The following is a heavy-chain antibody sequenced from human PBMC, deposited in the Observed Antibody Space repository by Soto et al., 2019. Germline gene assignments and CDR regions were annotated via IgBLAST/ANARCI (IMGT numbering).Heavy chain of an antibody. CDR1: VFSFSTYN. V-gene: IGHV3-48*02. D-gene: IGHD2-15*01. Sequence: PWGSLRLSCSASVFSFSTYNMDWVRQAPGKGPEWIAYISTTSFTIYYADSVKGRFTISRDNDRNSLYLEMNSLRDEDTAVYYCARDRCYDGTCYSASDSWGQGTLVTVSS. CDR3: ARDRCYDGTCYSASDS. J-gene: IGHJ5*01. CDR2: ISTTSFTI.